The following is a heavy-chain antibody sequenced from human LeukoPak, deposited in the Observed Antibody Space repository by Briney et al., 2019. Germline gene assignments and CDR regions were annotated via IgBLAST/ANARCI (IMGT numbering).Heavy chain of an antibody. CDR1: GFTFSSYE. Sequence: PGGSLRLSCAASGFTFSSYEMNWVRQAPGKGLEWVSYISSSGSTTYYADSVKGRFTISRDNAKNSLYLQMNSLRAEDTAVYYCARDRRLRGYTDIYYFDYWGQGTLVTVSS. CDR2: ISSSGSTT. V-gene: IGHV3-48*03. D-gene: IGHD5-12*01. CDR3: ARDRRLRGYTDIYYFDY. J-gene: IGHJ4*02.